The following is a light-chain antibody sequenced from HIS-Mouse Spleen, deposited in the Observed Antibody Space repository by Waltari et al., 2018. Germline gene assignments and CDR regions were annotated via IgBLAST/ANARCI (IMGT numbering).Light chain of an antibody. CDR2: AAS. V-gene: IGKV1-9*01. J-gene: IGKJ1*01. CDR3: QQLNSYPPT. Sequence: DIQFTQSPSFLSASVGNRVTITCQASQGISSYLVWYQQKPGKAPKLLIYAASTLQSGVPSRFSGSGSGTEFTLTISSLQPEDFATYYCQQLNSYPPTFGQGTKVEIK. CDR1: QGISSY.